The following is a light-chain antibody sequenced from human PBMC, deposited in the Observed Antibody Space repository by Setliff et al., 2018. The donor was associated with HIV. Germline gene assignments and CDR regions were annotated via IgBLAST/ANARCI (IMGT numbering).Light chain of an antibody. CDR3: CSYAGTYTLV. Sequence: SVLTQPASVSGSPGQSIFIPCTGTSSDIGVYDYVSWYQQHPDKAPKLMIYDVTYRPSGVSNRFSGSKSGNTASLTISGLQTEDEADYHCCSYAGTYTLVFGGGTKVTVL. CDR2: DVT. V-gene: IGLV2-14*03. J-gene: IGLJ2*01. CDR1: SSDIGVYDY.